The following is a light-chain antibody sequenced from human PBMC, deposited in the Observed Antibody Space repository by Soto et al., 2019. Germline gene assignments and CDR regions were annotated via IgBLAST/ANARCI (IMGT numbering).Light chain of an antibody. V-gene: IGLV2-14*01. J-gene: IGLJ1*01. CDR3: SSYTSSSTPYV. CDR1: SSDVGGYNY. Sequence: QSALTQPASVSGSTGQSITISCTGTSSDVGGYNYVSWYQQHPGKAPKLMIYEVSNRHSGVSNRFSGSKSGNTASLTISGLQADDEADYFCSSYTSSSTPYVFGTGTKVTVL. CDR2: EVS.